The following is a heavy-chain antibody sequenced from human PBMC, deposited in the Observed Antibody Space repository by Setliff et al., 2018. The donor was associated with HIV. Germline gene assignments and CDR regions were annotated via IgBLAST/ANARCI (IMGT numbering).Heavy chain of an antibody. CDR3: ARCYYDSSGPTDAFDI. CDR2: INPSGGRT. Sequence: ASVKVSCKASGYTFTNYYIHWVRQAPGQGLEWMGLINPSGGRTSYAQKFQGRLTMTRDTSRSTVYMELSSLRAEDTAVYYCARCYYDSSGPTDAFDIWGQGTVVTVSS. J-gene: IGHJ3*02. D-gene: IGHD3-22*01. V-gene: IGHV1-46*01. CDR1: GYTFTNYY.